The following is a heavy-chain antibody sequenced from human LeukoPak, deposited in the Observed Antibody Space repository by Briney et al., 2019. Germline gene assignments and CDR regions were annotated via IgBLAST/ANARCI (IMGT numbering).Heavy chain of an antibody. D-gene: IGHD2-2*02. CDR3: ASILGRSRARGLPL. CDR1: GFTFSNYA. CDR2: ITSSGGTI. J-gene: IGHJ4*02. V-gene: IGHV3-48*03. Sequence: PGGSLRLSCAASGFTFSNYAMHWVRQAPGKGLEWLSYITSSGGTIYYADSVKGRFTISRDNAKNSLDLQMNSLRGEDTAVYYCASILGRSRARGLPLWAQGTLVTVSS.